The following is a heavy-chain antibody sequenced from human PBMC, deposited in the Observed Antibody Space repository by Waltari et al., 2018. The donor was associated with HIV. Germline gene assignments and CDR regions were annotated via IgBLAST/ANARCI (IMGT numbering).Heavy chain of an antibody. Sequence: QVHLVQSGAEVKKPGASVKVSCKASGYTFTSYYLPWVRQAPGLGLEWMGIINPSGGTTSYAQKFQGRVTMTRDTSTSTVYMELSSLRSEDTAVYYCARSYSSSWYSDEYFQYWGQGTLVTVSS. V-gene: IGHV1-46*01. CDR1: GYTFTSYY. CDR2: INPSGGTT. D-gene: IGHD6-13*01. J-gene: IGHJ1*01. CDR3: ARSYSSSWYSDEYFQY.